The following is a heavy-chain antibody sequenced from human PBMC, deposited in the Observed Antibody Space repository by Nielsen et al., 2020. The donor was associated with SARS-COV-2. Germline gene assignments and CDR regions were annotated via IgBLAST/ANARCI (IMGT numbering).Heavy chain of an antibody. J-gene: IGHJ4*02. CDR2: ISSSSSYI. D-gene: IGHD2-15*01. CDR3: ARGGGDFDY. Sequence: VRQAPGKGLEWVSSISSSSSYIYYADSVKGRFTISRDNAKNSLCLQMNSLRAEDTAVYYCARGGGDFDYWGQGTLVTVSS. V-gene: IGHV3-21*01.